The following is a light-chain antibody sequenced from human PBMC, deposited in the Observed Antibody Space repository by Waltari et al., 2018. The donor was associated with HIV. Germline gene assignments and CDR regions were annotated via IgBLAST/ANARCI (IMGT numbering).Light chain of an antibody. CDR3: QQYGSLPWT. Sequence: EIVLTQSPGTLSLSPGERATLSCRASHSVSSKYLAWYQQKFGQAPRLLIYGAASRATGIPDRFSGSGSGTDFTLTISRLGPEDFAVYYCQQYGSLPWTFGQGTNVEIK. CDR1: HSVSSKY. CDR2: GAA. V-gene: IGKV3-20*01. J-gene: IGKJ1*01.